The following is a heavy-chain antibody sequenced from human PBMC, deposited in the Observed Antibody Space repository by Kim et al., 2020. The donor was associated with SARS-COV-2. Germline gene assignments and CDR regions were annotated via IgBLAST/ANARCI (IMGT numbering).Heavy chain of an antibody. CDR2: ISWNSGSI. CDR3: AKGFPTPGRRSLGIGGS. Sequence: GGSLRLSCAASGFTFDDYAMHWVRQAPGKGLEWVSGISWNSGSIGYADSVKGRFTISRDNAKNSLYLQMNSLRAEDTALYYCAKGFPTPGRRSLGIGGSWGQGTLVTVSS. J-gene: IGHJ4*02. V-gene: IGHV3-9*01. D-gene: IGHD3-16*01. CDR1: GFTFDDYA.